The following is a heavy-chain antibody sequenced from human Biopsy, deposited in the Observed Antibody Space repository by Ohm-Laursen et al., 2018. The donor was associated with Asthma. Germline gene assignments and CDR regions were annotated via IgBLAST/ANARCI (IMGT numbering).Heavy chain of an antibody. J-gene: IGHJ4*02. V-gene: IGHV3-48*01. CDR2: ISSSSSSTI. D-gene: IGHD3-3*01. Sequence: SLRLSCAASGFTFSSYSMNWVRQAPGKGLEWVSYISSSSSSTIYYADSVKGRFIISRDNAKNSLYLQMNSLRAEDTAVYYCASQSSGPDFWSGYYYFDYWGQGTLVTVSS. CDR1: GFTFSSYS. CDR3: ASQSSGPDFWSGYYYFDY.